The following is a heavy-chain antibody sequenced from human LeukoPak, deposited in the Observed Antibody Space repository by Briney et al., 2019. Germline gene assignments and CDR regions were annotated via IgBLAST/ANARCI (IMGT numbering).Heavy chain of an antibody. CDR1: GGSISSGDYY. D-gene: IGHD5-12*01. V-gene: IGHV4-30-4*01. CDR2: IYYSGST. CDR3: ARYVRGYDGSSFDY. Sequence: KSSQTLSLTCTVSGGSISSGDYYWSWIRQPPGKGLEWIGYIYYSGSTNYNPSLKSRVTISVDTSKNQFSLKLSSVTAADTAVYYCARYVRGYDGSSFDYWGQGTLVTVSS. J-gene: IGHJ4*02.